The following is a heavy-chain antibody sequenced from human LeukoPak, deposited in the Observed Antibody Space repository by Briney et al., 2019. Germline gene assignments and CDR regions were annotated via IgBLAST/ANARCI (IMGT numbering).Heavy chain of an antibody. Sequence: GEPLKISCKGSGYSFTSYWIGWVRPRPGKGLEWVGIIYPGDSDTRYSPSFQGQVTISADKSISTAYLQRSSLKASDTAMYYCARRQPGYSGYDLIWGQGTLVTVSS. J-gene: IGHJ4*02. CDR2: IYPGDSDT. CDR3: ARRQPGYSGYDLI. V-gene: IGHV5-51*01. D-gene: IGHD5-12*01. CDR1: GYSFTSYW.